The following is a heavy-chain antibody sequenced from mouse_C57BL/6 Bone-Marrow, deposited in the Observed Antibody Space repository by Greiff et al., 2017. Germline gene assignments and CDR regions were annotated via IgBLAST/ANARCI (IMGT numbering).Heavy chain of an antibody. V-gene: IGHV1-81*01. D-gene: IGHD2-5*01. CDR3: ARSDYSNYWFAY. Sequence: QVQLQQSGAELARPGASVKLSCKASGYTFTSYGISWVKQRTGQGLEWIGEIYPRSGNTYYNEKFKGKATLTADKSSSTAYMELRSLTSEDSAVDFCARSDYSNYWFAYWGQGTLVTVSA. CDR1: GYTFTSYG. J-gene: IGHJ3*01. CDR2: IYPRSGNT.